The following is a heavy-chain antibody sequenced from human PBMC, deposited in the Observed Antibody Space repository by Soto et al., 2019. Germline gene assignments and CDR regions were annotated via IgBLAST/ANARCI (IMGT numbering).Heavy chain of an antibody. CDR1: GYSFTDYH. D-gene: IGHD2-8*01. Sequence: ASVKVSCKASGYSFTDYHIHWVRQAPGQWLEWLGRINPKSGGTSTAQKFQGWFTMTTDTSISTASMALTRLTSDDTAIYYCARGDSTDCSNGVCSFFYYYGMDVWGQGTTVTVSS. V-gene: IGHV1-2*04. CDR3: ARGDSTDCSNGVCSFFYYYGMDV. CDR2: INPKSGGT. J-gene: IGHJ6*02.